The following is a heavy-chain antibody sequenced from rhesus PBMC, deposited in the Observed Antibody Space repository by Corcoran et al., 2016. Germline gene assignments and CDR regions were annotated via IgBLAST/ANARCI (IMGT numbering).Heavy chain of an antibody. J-gene: IGHJ4*01. Sequence: QVQLQESGPGLVKPSETLSLTCAVSGGSVSSSNWWSRIRQPPGKGLEWIWYIRGSSGSSYYNPSLMSRVPISTHTSKNHCSLKLRCVPAADTSVYCCARRKVLFDYWGQGVLVTVSS. CDR1: GGSVSSSNW. CDR2: IRGSSGSS. V-gene: IGHV4-65*01. CDR3: ARRKVLFDY.